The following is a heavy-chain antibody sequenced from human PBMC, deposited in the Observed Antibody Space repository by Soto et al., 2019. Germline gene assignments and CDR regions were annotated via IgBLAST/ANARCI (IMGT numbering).Heavy chain of an antibody. CDR3: ARDGNWNRPGIY. CDR2: IIPIFGTA. CDR1: GGTFSSYA. D-gene: IGHD1-1*01. Sequence: GASVKVSCKASGGTFSSYAISWVRQAPGQGLEWMGGIIPIFGTANYAQKFQGRVTITADESTSTAYMELSSLRSEDTAVYYCARDGNWNRPGIYWGQGTLVTVSS. V-gene: IGHV1-69*13. J-gene: IGHJ4*02.